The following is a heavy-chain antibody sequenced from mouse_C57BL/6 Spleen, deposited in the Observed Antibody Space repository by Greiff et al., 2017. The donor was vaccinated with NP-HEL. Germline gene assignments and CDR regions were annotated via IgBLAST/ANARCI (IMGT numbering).Heavy chain of an antibody. CDR2: ISGGGGNT. Sequence: EVHLVESGGGLVKPGGSLKLSCAASGFTFSSYTMSWVRQTPEKRLEWVATISGGGGNTYYPDSVKGRFTISRDNAKNTLYLQMSSLRSEDTALYYCARRNDYDGASWFAYWGQGTLVTVSA. J-gene: IGHJ3*01. D-gene: IGHD2-4*01. V-gene: IGHV5-9*01. CDR3: ARRNDYDGASWFAY. CDR1: GFTFSSYT.